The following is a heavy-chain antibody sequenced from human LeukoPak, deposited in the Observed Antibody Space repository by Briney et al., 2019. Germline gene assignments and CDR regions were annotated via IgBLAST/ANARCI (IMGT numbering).Heavy chain of an antibody. D-gene: IGHD2-2*01. CDR2: IIPIFGTA. V-gene: IGHV1-69*01. CDR1: GGTFSSYA. Sequence: ASVKVSCKASGGTFSSYAISWVRQAPGQGLEWRGGIIPIFGTANYAQKFQGRVTITADESTSTAYMELSSLRSEDTAVYYCARDTGYCSSTSCQPNWFDPWGQGTLVTVSS. J-gene: IGHJ5*02. CDR3: ARDTGYCSSTSCQPNWFDP.